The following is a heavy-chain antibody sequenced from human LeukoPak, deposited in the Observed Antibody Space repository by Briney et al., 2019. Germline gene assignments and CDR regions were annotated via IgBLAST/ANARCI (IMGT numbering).Heavy chain of an antibody. J-gene: IGHJ4*02. CDR3: ARADISGSYPVDY. Sequence: ASVKVSCKASGYTFTSCAMHWVRQAPGQRLEWMGWINAGNGNTKYSQKFQGRVTITRDTSASTAYMELSSLRSEDTAVYYCARADISGSYPVDYWGQGTLVTVSS. D-gene: IGHD1-26*01. V-gene: IGHV1-3*01. CDR1: GYTFTSCA. CDR2: INAGNGNT.